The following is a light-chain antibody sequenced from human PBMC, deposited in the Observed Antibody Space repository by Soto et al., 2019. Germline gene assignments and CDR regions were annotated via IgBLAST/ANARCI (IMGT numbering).Light chain of an antibody. CDR1: QSVSSN. V-gene: IGKV3-15*01. J-gene: IGKJ4*01. Sequence: EIVMTQSPATLSVSPGERATLSCRASQSVSSNLAWYQQKPGQAPRLLIYGASTRATGIPARFSGSGSGTDFTLTISSLEPEDFAVYYCQQRSNWLTFGGGIKVDIK. CDR3: QQRSNWLT. CDR2: GAS.